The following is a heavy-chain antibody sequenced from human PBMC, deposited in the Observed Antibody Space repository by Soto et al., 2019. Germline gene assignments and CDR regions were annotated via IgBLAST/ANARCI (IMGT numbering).Heavy chain of an antibody. V-gene: IGHV3-9*01. CDR1: GFTFDDYA. CDR3: AKGDFWSGYPYYFDY. Sequence: EVQLVESGGGLVQPGRSLRLSCAASGFTFDDYAMHWVRQAPGKGLEWVSGISWNSGSIGYADSVKGRFTISRDNAKNSLYLQMNSLRAEDTALYYCAKGDFWSGYPYYFDYWGQGTLVTASS. J-gene: IGHJ4*02. D-gene: IGHD3-3*01. CDR2: ISWNSGSI.